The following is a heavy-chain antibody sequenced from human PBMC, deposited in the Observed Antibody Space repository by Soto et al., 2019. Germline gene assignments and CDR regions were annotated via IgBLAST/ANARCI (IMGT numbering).Heavy chain of an antibody. Sequence: GGSLRLSCVASGFTFSSFAMSWVRQAPGKGLEWVSGISGNGSSTYYTDSVKGQFTISRDNSKNTLYLQMNSLRAEDTAVYYCAKDRVNRKSKDIAAADLDYWGQGTLVTVSS. CDR3: AKDRVNRKSKDIAAADLDY. D-gene: IGHD6-13*01. CDR1: GFTFSSFA. CDR2: ISGNGSST. V-gene: IGHV3-23*01. J-gene: IGHJ4*02.